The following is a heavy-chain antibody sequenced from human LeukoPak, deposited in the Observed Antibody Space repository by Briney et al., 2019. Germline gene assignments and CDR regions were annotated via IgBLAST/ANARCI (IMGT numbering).Heavy chain of an antibody. J-gene: IGHJ4*02. CDR2: IYYSGST. CDR1: GGSISSSSYY. CDR3: AIPGIAATTYSFDH. V-gene: IGHV4-39*01. D-gene: IGHD2-15*01. Sequence: SETLSLTYTVSGGSISSSSYYWGWIRQPPGKGLEWIGSIYYSGSTYYNPSLKSRVTISVDTSKNQFSLKLTSVTAADTAVYYCAIPGIAATTYSFDHWGQGTLVTVSS.